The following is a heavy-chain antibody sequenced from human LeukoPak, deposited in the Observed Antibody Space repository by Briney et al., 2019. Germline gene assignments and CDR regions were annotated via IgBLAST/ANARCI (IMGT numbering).Heavy chain of an antibody. CDR3: AGDGVDYSFEY. Sequence: GGSLRLSCAASGFTVSTSFMSWGRQALGKGLEWGSDIYSGVSTYYADCAKGRVTTSRDNSKNPLYLHMNSLRAEDTAVYYCAGDGVDYSFEYWGQGTLVTVSS. CDR1: GFTVSTSF. CDR2: IYSGVST. V-gene: IGHV3-53*01. J-gene: IGHJ4*02. D-gene: IGHD4-11*01.